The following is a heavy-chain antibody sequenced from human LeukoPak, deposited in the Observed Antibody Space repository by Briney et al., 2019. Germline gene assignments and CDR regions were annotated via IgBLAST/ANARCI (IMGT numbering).Heavy chain of an antibody. CDR3: ARVGYCSSTNCFTNYFDY. CDR1: GFTFSSYA. J-gene: IGHJ4*02. D-gene: IGHD2-2*01. Sequence: PGGSLRPSCAASGFTFSSYAMHWVRHAPGKGLEGVAVISYDGSNKYYADDVKGRFTISRDNSKNTLYLQMGSLRAEDMAVYYCARVGYCSSTNCFTNYFDYWGQGTLVTVSS. V-gene: IGHV3-30*14. CDR2: ISYDGSNK.